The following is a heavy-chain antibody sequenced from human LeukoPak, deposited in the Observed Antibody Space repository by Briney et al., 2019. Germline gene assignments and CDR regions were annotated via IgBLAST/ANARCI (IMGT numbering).Heavy chain of an antibody. CDR2: IYGDGSFT. J-gene: IGHJ4*02. CDR3: AKGAEGGYDY. Sequence: GGSLRLSCAASGFTFSNFWMHWVRQAPGKGLVWVALIYGDGSFTRYADSVKGRFTISRDNAKNTVYLQMNSLRAEDTALYYCAKGAEGGYDYWGQGTLVTVSS. V-gene: IGHV3-74*01. CDR1: GFTFSNFW. D-gene: IGHD5-12*01.